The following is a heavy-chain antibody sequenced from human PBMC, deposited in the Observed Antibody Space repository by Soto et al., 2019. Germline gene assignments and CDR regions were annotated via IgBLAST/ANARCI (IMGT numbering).Heavy chain of an antibody. D-gene: IGHD3-3*01. CDR3: ARWGVRSFWSGYYFDY. CDR2: INHSGST. V-gene: IGHV4-34*01. J-gene: IGHJ4*02. CDR1: GGSFSGYY. Sequence: SETLSLTCAVYGGSFSGYYWSWIRQPPGKGLEWIGEINHSGSTNYNPSLKSRVTISVDTSKNQFSLKLSSVTAADTAVYYCARWGVRSFWSGYYFDYWGQGTLVTVSS.